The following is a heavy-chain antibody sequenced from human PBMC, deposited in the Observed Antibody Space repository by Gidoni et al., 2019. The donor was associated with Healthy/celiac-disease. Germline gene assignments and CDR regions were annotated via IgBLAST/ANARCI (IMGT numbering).Heavy chain of an antibody. CDR2: ISGSGGST. D-gene: IGHD6-13*01. J-gene: IGHJ3*02. CDR3: AKAVARIAAAGHKFYFDI. CDR1: GFPFSSYA. Sequence: EVQLLESGGGLVQPGGSLRLPCAASGFPFSSYAMSWVRQAPGKGLEWVSAISGSGGSTYYADSVKGRFTISRDNSKNTLYLQMNSLRAEDTAVYYCAKAVARIAAAGHKFYFDIWGQGTMVTVSS. V-gene: IGHV3-23*01.